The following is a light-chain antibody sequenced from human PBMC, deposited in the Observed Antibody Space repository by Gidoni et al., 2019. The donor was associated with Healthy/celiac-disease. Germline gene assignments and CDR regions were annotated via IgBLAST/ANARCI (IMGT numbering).Light chain of an antibody. CDR1: SSNIGSNY. J-gene: IGLJ3*02. V-gene: IGLV1-47*01. CDR2: RIN. Sequence: QSVLTQPPSASGTPAQRVTISCSGSSSNIGSNYVYWYQQLPGTAPKLLIYRINQRPSGVPDRFSGSKSGTSASLAISGLRSEDEADYYCAAWDDSLSGPVFGGGTKLTVL. CDR3: AAWDDSLSGPV.